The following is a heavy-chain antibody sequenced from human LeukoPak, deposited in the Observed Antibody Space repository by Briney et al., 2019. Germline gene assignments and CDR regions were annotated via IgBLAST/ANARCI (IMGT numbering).Heavy chain of an antibody. CDR1: GFTFSSYG. CDR2: ISYDGSNK. J-gene: IGHJ6*02. V-gene: IGHV3-30*18. Sequence: PEGSLRLSCAASGFTFSSYGMHWVRQAPGKGLEWVAVISYDGSNKYYADSVKGRFTISRDNSKNTLYLQMNSLRAEDTAVYYCAKAPPYYDFWSGYPLRNYYGMDVWGQGTTVTVSS. D-gene: IGHD3-3*01. CDR3: AKAPPYYDFWSGYPLRNYYGMDV.